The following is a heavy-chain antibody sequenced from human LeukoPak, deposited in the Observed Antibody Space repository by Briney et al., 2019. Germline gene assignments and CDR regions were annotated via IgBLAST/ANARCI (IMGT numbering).Heavy chain of an antibody. CDR2: ISSSSSTI. Sequence: GGSLRLSCAASGFTFSSYSMNWVRQAPGKGLEWVSYISSSSSTIYYADSVKGRFTISRDNAKNSLYLQMNSLRAEDTAVYYCARVGYSRTFDYWGQGTLVTVSS. CDR3: ARVGYSRTFDY. J-gene: IGHJ4*02. V-gene: IGHV3-48*04. D-gene: IGHD6-13*01. CDR1: GFTFSSYS.